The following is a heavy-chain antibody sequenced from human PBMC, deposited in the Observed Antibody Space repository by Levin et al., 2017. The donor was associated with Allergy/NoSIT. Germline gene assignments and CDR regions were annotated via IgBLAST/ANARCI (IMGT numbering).Heavy chain of an antibody. J-gene: IGHJ3*02. V-gene: IGHV3-15*01. CDR1: GFTFSNAW. CDR3: TTEGYNYGFHAFHI. D-gene: IGHD5-18*01. CDR2: VKRETDGGTT. Sequence: GGSLRLSCAASGFTFSNAWMSWVRQPPGKGLEWVGRVKRETDGGTTDYAAPVKGRFTISRDDSKNTLYLQMNSLKTEDTAVYYCTTEGYNYGFHAFHIWGKGTVVTVSS.